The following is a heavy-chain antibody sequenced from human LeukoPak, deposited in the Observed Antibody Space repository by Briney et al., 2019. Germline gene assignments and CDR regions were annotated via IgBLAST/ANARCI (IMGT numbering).Heavy chain of an antibody. Sequence: GGSLRLSCAASGFTVSSNYMSWVHQAPGKGLEWVSAIYSAATTYYADSVKGRFTISRDNSKNTLYLQMNSLRAEDTAVYCCAREQGYCSGGSCQLVYWGQGTLVTVSS. V-gene: IGHV3-53*01. J-gene: IGHJ4*02. CDR1: GFTVSSNY. CDR3: AREQGYCSGGSCQLVY. D-gene: IGHD2-15*01. CDR2: IYSAATT.